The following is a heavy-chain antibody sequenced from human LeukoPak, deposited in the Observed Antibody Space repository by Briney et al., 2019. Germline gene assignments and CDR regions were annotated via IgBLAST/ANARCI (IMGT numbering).Heavy chain of an antibody. D-gene: IGHD4-23*01. Sequence: GRSLRLSCAASGFTFDGYAMHWVRQAPGKGLEWVSGISWNSGSIDYADSVKGRFTISRDNDKKFLLLPMNSLRVEDMALYYCAKVGVPYGGIRRYVDYWGRGNLVTPSS. CDR1: GFTFDGYA. J-gene: IGHJ4*02. CDR3: AKVGVPYGGIRRYVDY. V-gene: IGHV3-9*03. CDR2: ISWNSGSI.